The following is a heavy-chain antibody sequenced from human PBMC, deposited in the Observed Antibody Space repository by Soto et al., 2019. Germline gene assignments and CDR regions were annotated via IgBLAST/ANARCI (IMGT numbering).Heavy chain of an antibody. CDR3: TKDSVIVPGAPPGWFDP. CDR2: ISSSGGST. J-gene: IGHJ5*02. V-gene: IGHV3-23*01. Sequence: PGGSLRLSCAASGFTFSSYAMHWVRQAPGKGLEWVSAISSSGGSTYYGDSVKGRFTISRDNSKNTLYLQMTSLRVEDTAFYYCTKDSVIVPGAPPGWFDPWGQGTLVTVSS. CDR1: GFTFSSYA. D-gene: IGHD1-26*01.